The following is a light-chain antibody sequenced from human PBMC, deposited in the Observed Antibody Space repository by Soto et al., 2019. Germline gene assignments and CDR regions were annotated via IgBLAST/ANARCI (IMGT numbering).Light chain of an antibody. J-gene: IGKJ1*01. CDR1: HNIDRW. V-gene: IGKV1-5*01. Sequence: IHRTDSPSTVSANVVYRVTITCLSSHNIDRWLAWYQQKPGKAPKLLIYDASTLETGVPSRFSGSGSGREFTLTISGLQPDDFATYYCQHCDTGWPFGQGTKVDNK. CDR3: QHCDTGWP. CDR2: DAS.